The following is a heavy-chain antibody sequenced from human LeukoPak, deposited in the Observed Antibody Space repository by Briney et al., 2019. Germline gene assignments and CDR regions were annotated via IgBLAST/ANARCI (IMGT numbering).Heavy chain of an antibody. D-gene: IGHD2-8*01. CDR1: GFTFSSYG. CDR3: AKGKYSTSMDV. V-gene: IGHV3-30*18. J-gene: IGHJ6*02. Sequence: GGSLRLSCEASGFTFSSYGMHWVRQAPGKGLEWVAVISYDGSNKYYADSVKGRFTISRDNSKNTLYLQMNSLRAEDTAVYYCAKGKYSTSMDVWGQGTTVTVSS. CDR2: ISYDGSNK.